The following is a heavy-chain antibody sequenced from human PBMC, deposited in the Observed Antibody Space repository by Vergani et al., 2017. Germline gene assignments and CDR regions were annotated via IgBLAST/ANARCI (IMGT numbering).Heavy chain of an antibody. V-gene: IGHV3-15*01. CDR1: GFTFSSAW. CDR2: IRPKTDGETK. J-gene: IGHJ6*01. Sequence: VQLVESGGGLVKPGGSLRLSCTTSGFTFSSAWMSWVRQAPGKGLEWVARIRPKTDGETKDYAGPVKGRFTISRDNAEISLYLQLNSLGEEDTAVYYCARGDQSYDDFRSGLPTYFMDVWGKGAKVTVSS. CDR3: ARGDQSYDDFRSGLPTYFMDV. D-gene: IGHD3-3*01.